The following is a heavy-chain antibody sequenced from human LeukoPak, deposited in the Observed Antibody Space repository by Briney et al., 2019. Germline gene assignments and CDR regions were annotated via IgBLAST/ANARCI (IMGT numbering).Heavy chain of an antibody. V-gene: IGHV3-21*01. J-gene: IGHJ2*01. CDR3: ARSVDYSNFFDL. CDR2: ISSSSSYI. Sequence: GGSLRLSCAASEFTFSSYSMNWVRQAPGKGLEWVSSISSSSSYIYYADSVKGRFTISRDNAKNSLYLQMNSLRAEDTAVYYCARSVDYSNFFDLWGRGTLVTVSS. CDR1: EFTFSSYS. D-gene: IGHD4-11*01.